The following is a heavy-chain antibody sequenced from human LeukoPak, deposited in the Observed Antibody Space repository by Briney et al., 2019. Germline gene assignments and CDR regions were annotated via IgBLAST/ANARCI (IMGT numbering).Heavy chain of an antibody. J-gene: IGHJ3*02. Sequence: GGSLRLSCAASGFTFSSYGRHWVRQAPGKGLEWVAVIWYDGGNKYYADSVKGRFTISRDNSKNTLYLQMNSLRAEDTAVYYCARGGLGIGDFDIWGQGTMVTVSS. V-gene: IGHV3-33*01. CDR1: GFTFSSYG. CDR2: IWYDGGNK. D-gene: IGHD7-27*01. CDR3: ARGGLGIGDFDI.